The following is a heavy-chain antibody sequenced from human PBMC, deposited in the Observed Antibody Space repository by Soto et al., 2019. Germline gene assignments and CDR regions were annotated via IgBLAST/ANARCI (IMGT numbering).Heavy chain of an antibody. D-gene: IGHD3-22*01. V-gene: IGHV3-30-3*01. J-gene: IGHJ3*02. CDR2: ISYDGSNK. CDR1: GFTFSSYA. Sequence: GGSLRLSCAASGFTFSSYAMHWVLQAPGKGLEWVAVISYDGSNKYYADSVKGRFTISRDNSKNTLYLQMNSLRAEDTAVYYCARDMVDYDSSGSPGAFDIWGQGTRVTVAS. CDR3: ARDMVDYDSSGSPGAFDI.